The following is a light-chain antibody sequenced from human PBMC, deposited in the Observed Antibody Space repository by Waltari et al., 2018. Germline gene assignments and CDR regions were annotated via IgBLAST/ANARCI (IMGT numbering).Light chain of an antibody. J-gene: IGKJ2*01. V-gene: IGKV1-33*01. Sequence: DIQMTQSPSSLSASVGDRVTITCQSSHDISNYLNRYQQKPGKAPKLLIYDASNLETGVPSRFSGSGSGTDFSFTISSLQPEDIATYYCQQFDNLVYTFGQGTKLEIK. CDR3: QQFDNLVYT. CDR2: DAS. CDR1: HDISNY.